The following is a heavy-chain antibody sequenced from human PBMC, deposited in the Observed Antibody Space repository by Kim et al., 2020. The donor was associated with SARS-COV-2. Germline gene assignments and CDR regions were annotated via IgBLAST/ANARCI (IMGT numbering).Heavy chain of an antibody. V-gene: IGHV3-66*01. CDR2: IYSGGST. D-gene: IGHD3-10*01. J-gene: IGHJ2*01. CDR1: GFTVSSNY. CDR3: ARKGGSELLWFGELSPYYWYFDL. Sequence: GGSLRLSCAASGFTVSSNYMSWVRQAPGKGLEWVSVIYSGGSTYYADSVKGRFTISRDNSKNTLYLQMNSLRAEDTAVYYCARKGGSELLWFGELSPYYWYFDLWGRGTLVTVSS.